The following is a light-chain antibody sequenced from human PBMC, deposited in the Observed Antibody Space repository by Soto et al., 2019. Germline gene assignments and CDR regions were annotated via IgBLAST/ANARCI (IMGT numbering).Light chain of an antibody. CDR2: WAS. J-gene: IGKJ4*01. Sequence: DIVLTQSPDSLAVSLGERATINCKSSQSVSRSSTNKHYLAWYQQKPGQSPRLLIYWASTRESGVPDRFSGSGSGTDFTLTISNLQAEDVAVYYCQQYETTPWSLSFGGGNKVEIK. CDR1: QSVSRSSTNKHY. V-gene: IGKV4-1*01. CDR3: QQYETTPWSLS.